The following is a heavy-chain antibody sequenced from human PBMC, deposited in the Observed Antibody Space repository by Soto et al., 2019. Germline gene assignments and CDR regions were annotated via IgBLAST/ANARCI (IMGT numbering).Heavy chain of an antibody. Sequence: EVQLVESGGGLVQPAGSLRLSCAASGFTFSLYWMSWVRQAPGKGLEWVANIKQDGSEKYYVDSVRGRFTISRDNAKNSLYLQMNSLRAEDTAVFYCAKRRGEGYFDYWGQATLVTVSS. CDR2: IKQDGSEK. CDR3: AKRRGEGYFDY. J-gene: IGHJ4*02. V-gene: IGHV3-7*03. CDR1: GFTFSLYW. D-gene: IGHD3-16*01.